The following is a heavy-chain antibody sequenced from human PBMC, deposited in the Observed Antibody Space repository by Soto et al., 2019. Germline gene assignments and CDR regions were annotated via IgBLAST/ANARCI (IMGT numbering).Heavy chain of an antibody. Sequence: GGSLRLSCAASGFTFSSYAMHWVRQAPGKGLEWVAVISYGGSNKYYADSVKGRFTISRDNSKNTLYLQMNSLRAEDTAVYYCARDRGYDAFDIWGQGTMVTVSS. V-gene: IGHV3-30-3*01. D-gene: IGHD5-12*01. CDR3: ARDRGYDAFDI. CDR2: ISYGGSNK. J-gene: IGHJ3*02. CDR1: GFTFSSYA.